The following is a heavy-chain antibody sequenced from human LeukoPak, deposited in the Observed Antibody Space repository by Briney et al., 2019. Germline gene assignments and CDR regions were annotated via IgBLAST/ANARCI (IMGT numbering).Heavy chain of an antibody. CDR1: GFTFSSYS. V-gene: IGHV3-21*01. CDR3: ARGSRGYSGYDHPDDY. Sequence: GGSLRLSCAASGFTFSSYSMNWVRQAPGKGLEWVSSISSSSSYIYYAGSVKGRFTISRDSAKNSLYLQMNSLRAEDTAVYYCARGSRGYSGYDHPDDYWGQGTLVTVSS. D-gene: IGHD5-12*01. J-gene: IGHJ4*02. CDR2: ISSSSSYI.